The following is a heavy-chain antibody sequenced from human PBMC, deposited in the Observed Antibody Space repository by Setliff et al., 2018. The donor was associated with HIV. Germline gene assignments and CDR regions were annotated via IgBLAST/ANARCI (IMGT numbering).Heavy chain of an antibody. J-gene: IGHJ4*02. CDR1: GASVSRYY. CDR2: IYYSGST. V-gene: IGHV4-59*04. Sequence: PSETLSLTCTVSGASVSRYYWSWIRQSPGKGLEWIGYIYYSGSTYYKPSLESRVTISVDTSKNQFSLKLSSVTAADTAVYYCARHSSMTTVTFDYWGQGTLVTVSS. CDR3: ARHSSMTTVTFDY. D-gene: IGHD4-17*01.